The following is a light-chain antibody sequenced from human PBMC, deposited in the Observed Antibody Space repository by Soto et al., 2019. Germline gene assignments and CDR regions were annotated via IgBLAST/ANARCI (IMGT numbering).Light chain of an antibody. CDR2: GAS. V-gene: IGKV3D-15*01. CDR1: QSVSSSY. J-gene: IGKJ1*01. CDR3: QQYNNWPSWT. Sequence: EILFAQSPATPSLSPRERATLSCRARQSVSSSYLAWYQQKPGQAPRLLIYGASSRATGIPARFSGSGSGTEFTLTISSLQSEDFAVYYCQQYNNWPSWTFGQGTKVDIK.